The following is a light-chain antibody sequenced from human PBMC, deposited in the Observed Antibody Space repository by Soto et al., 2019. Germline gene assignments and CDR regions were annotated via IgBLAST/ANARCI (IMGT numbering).Light chain of an antibody. V-gene: IGLV6-57*04. CDR2: EDN. CDR3: QSYDSSTPVV. Sequence: NFMLTQPHSVSESPGKTVTISCTRSSGNIGSNYVQWYQQRPDSAPTTLIYEDNQRPSGVPDRFSGSIDRSSNSASLTISGLKTEDEADYYCQSYDSSTPVVFGGGTKLTVL. CDR1: SGNIGSNY. J-gene: IGLJ2*01.